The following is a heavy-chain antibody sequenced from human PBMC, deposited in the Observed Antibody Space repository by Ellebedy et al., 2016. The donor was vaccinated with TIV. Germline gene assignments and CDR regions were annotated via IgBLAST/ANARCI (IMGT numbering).Heavy chain of an antibody. V-gene: IGHV1-69*05. Sequence: SVKVSXXPSGGTFDNYAISWVRQAPGQGLEWMGGSIPLFGVTNYAQKFQGRVTLVTDESTKTAYMEINSLRSEDTATYFCARFINDVVAGPASTAMHAFDVWGQGTKVTVSS. J-gene: IGHJ3*01. D-gene: IGHD2-2*01. CDR2: SIPLFGVT. CDR3: ARFINDVVAGPASTAMHAFDV. CDR1: GGTFDNYA.